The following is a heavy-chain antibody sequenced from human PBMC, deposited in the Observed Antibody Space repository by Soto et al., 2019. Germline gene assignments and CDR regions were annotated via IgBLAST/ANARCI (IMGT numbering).Heavy chain of an antibody. V-gene: IGHV4-31*03. D-gene: IGHD4-17*01. Sequence: PSETLSLTCTVSGGSISSGGYYWSWIRQHPGKGLEWIGYIYYSGSTYYNPSLKSRVTISVDTSKNQFSLKLSSVTAADTAVYYCARGDYGDRNFLYWGQGTLVTVSS. J-gene: IGHJ4*02. CDR3: ARGDYGDRNFLY. CDR1: GGSISSGGYY. CDR2: IYYSGST.